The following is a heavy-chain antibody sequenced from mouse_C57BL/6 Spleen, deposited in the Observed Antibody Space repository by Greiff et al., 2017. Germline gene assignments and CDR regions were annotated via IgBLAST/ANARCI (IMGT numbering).Heavy chain of an antibody. CDR1: GYSFTGYY. Sequence: VQLQQSGPELVKPGASVKISCKASGYSFTGYYMNWVKQSPEKSLEWIGEINPSTGGTTYNQKFKAKATLTVDKSSSTAYMQLKSLTSEDSAVYYCARGRLAYWGQGTLVTVSA. CDR2: INPSTGGT. J-gene: IGHJ3*01. V-gene: IGHV1-42*01. CDR3: ARGRLAY.